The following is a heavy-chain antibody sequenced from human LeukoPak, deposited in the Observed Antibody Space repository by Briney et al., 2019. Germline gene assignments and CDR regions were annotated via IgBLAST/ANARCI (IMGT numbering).Heavy chain of an antibody. CDR3: ARVKGVVARFDY. CDR1: GGSFRSYN. J-gene: IGHJ4*02. D-gene: IGHD3-10*01. V-gene: IGHV4-59*01. CDR2: LYSGST. Sequence: SETLSLTCAVYGGSFRSYNWSWIRQPPGKELEWIGNLYSGSTNHNPSLKSRVTISGDTSKNQFSLNLSSVTAADTALYYCARVKGVVARFDYWGRGTLVTVSS.